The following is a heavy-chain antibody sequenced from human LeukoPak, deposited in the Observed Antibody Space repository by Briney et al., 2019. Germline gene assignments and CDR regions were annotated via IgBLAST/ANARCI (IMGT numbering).Heavy chain of an antibody. J-gene: IGHJ4*02. Sequence: GGSLRLSCAVSEFTFSSYSMNWVRQVPGKGLEWVSYISGRGKTIYYSDSVKGRFTISRDNAKNSLYLQMNSLRAEDTAVYYCARAYYYDSSATPDYWGQGTLVTVSS. V-gene: IGHV3-48*01. CDR2: ISGRGKTI. CDR1: EFTFSSYS. CDR3: ARAYYYDSSATPDY. D-gene: IGHD3-22*01.